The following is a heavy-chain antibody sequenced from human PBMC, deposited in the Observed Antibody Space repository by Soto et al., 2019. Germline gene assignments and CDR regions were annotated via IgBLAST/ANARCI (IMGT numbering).Heavy chain of an antibody. J-gene: IGHJ4*02. CDR2: INPNSGGT. V-gene: IGHV1-2*02. CDR1: GYTFTGYY. D-gene: IGHD3-9*01. Sequence: RASVKVSCKASGYTFTGYYMHWVRQAPGQGLEWMGWINPNSGGTNYAQKFQGRVTMTRDTSISTAYMELSRLRSDDTAVYYCAREAGDILTGYYDYWGQGTLVTVSS. CDR3: AREAGDILTGYYDY.